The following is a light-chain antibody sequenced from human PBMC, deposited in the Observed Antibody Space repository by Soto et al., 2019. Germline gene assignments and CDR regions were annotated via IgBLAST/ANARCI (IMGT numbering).Light chain of an antibody. V-gene: IGKV1-33*01. CDR2: DAS. CDR1: QDISNY. J-gene: IGKJ4*01. Sequence: DIQMTQSPSSLSASVGDRVTITCQASQDISNYLNWYQQKPGKAPKLLIYDASSLETGVPSRFNRNGTGTDFTFSISNLQPEDIATYYCQQYDNLPLTFGGGTKVEIK. CDR3: QQYDNLPLT.